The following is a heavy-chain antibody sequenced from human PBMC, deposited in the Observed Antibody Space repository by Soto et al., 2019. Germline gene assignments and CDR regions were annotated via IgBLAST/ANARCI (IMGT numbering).Heavy chain of an antibody. CDR3: VRQGIGTQHGLVDV. CDR2: VYSTGGP. J-gene: IGHJ6*02. CDR1: SGPSSTHN. V-gene: IGHV4-59*08. Sequence: QVQLQQSGPGLVKPSETLSLTCSVSSGPSSTHNWGWIRQPPGRGLEWIGYVYSTGGPSYNPSLKSRATIAADTSTNHISLTLSSVTAADTALYYCVRQGIGTQHGLVDVWGQGTTVTVSS. D-gene: IGHD3-10*01.